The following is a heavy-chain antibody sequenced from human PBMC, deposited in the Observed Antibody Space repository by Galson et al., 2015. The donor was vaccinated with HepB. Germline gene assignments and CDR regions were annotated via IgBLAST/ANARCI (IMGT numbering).Heavy chain of an antibody. CDR1: GFTFSNYW. J-gene: IGHJ5*02. CDR3: AREGCSSTSCYRDWFDP. V-gene: IGHV3-74*01. D-gene: IGHD2-2*02. CDR2: INSDGGST. Sequence: SLRLSCAASGFTFSNYWMHWVRQAPGKGLVWVSRINSDGGSTSYADSVKGRFTISRDNAKNTLYVQMNSLRAEDTAVYYCAREGCSSTSCYRDWFDPWGQGTLVTVSS.